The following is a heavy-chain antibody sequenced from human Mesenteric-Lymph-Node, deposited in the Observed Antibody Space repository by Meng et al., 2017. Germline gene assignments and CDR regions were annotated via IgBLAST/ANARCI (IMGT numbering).Heavy chain of an antibody. J-gene: IGHJ4*02. CDR2: INHSGST. CDR1: GGSFSGYY. CDR3: ARNYYFDY. V-gene: IGHV4-34*01. Sequence: QWQLQQGGAGLLKPSETLSLTCAVYGGSFSGYYWSWIRQPPGKGLEWIGEINHSGSTNYNPSLKSRVTISMDTSKNQFSLRLSSVTAADTAVYYCARNYYFDYWGQGTLVTVSS.